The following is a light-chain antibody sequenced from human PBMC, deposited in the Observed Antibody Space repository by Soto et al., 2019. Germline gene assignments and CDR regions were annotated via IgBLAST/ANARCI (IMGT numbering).Light chain of an antibody. V-gene: IGKV3D-20*02. CDR2: GAS. CDR1: EPVSTSF. J-gene: IGKJ4*01. Sequence: EIVMTQSPATLSVSPGERATLSCRASEPVSTSFLAWYQQKRGQPPRLLIYGASTRATGIPDRFRGSGSGTDFTLTINSLEPEDFAVYYCHQRSNWPLTFGGGTKVDIK. CDR3: HQRSNWPLT.